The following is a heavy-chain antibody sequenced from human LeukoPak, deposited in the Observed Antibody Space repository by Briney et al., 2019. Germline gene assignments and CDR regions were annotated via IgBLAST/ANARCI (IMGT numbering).Heavy chain of an antibody. D-gene: IGHD6-13*01. Sequence: ASVKVSCKASGYTFTSYYMHWVRQAPGQGLEWMGRINPNSGGTNYAQKFQGRVTMTRDTSISTAYMELSRLRSDDTAVYYCARGLGGIAAAGTDRYFDYWGQGTLVTVSS. CDR2: INPNSGGT. CDR3: ARGLGGIAAAGTDRYFDY. J-gene: IGHJ4*02. V-gene: IGHV1-2*06. CDR1: GYTFTSYY.